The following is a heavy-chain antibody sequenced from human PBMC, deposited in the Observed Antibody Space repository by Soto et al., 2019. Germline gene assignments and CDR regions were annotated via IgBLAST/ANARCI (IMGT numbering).Heavy chain of an antibody. D-gene: IGHD2-8*02. CDR2: INHSGST. J-gene: IGHJ4*02. CDR3: ARDKITGLFDY. Sequence: QVQLQQWGAGLLKPSETLSLTCAVYGGSFSGYYWTWIRQPPGTGLEWIGEINHSGSTNYNPSLKSRVPISVDTSKNRFSLKLTSVTAADTAVYYCARDKITGLFDYWGQGTLVTVSS. CDR1: GGSFSGYY. V-gene: IGHV4-34*01.